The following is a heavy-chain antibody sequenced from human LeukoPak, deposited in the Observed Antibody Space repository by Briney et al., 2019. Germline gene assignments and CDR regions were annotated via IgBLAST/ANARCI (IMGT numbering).Heavy chain of an antibody. Sequence: ASVKVSCKASGGTFSSYAISWVRQAPGQGLEWMGIINPSGGSTSYAQKFQGRVTMTRDTSTSTVYMELSSLRSEDTAVYYCASSGSIVGATHDAFDIWGQGTMVTVSS. D-gene: IGHD1-26*01. CDR1: GGTFSSYA. V-gene: IGHV1-46*03. J-gene: IGHJ3*02. CDR2: INPSGGST. CDR3: ASSGSIVGATHDAFDI.